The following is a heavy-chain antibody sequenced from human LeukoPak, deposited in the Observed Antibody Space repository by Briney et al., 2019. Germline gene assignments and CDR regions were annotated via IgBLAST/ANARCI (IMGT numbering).Heavy chain of an antibody. CDR1: GGSISSYY. D-gene: IGHD4-17*01. V-gene: IGHV4-59*08. CDR3: ARHGLYGDDSVDY. Sequence: PSETLSLTCTVSGGSISSYYWSWIRQPPGTGLEWIGYIYYSGSTNYNPSLKSQVTRSVHPSKNQFSLKLSSVTAADTAVYYCARHGLYGDDSVDYWGQGTLVTVSS. CDR2: IYYSGST. J-gene: IGHJ4*02.